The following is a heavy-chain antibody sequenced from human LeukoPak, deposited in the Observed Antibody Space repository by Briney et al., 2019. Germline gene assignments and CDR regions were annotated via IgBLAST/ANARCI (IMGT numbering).Heavy chain of an antibody. CDR1: GYAFTRHY. D-gene: IGHD3-10*01. V-gene: IGHV1-46*01. Sequence: GASVKVSCKASGYAFTRHYMHWVRQAPGQGLEWMGLINPSGSSTIYAQKFQGRVTMTTDTSTSTAYMELRSLRSDDTAVYYCAGDGEYYYGSGGKDYWGQGTLVTVSS. CDR2: INPSGSST. J-gene: IGHJ4*02. CDR3: AGDGEYYYGSGGKDY.